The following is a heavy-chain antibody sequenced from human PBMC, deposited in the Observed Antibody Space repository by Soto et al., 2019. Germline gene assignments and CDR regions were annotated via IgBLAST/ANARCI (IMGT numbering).Heavy chain of an antibody. V-gene: IGHV3-33*01. CDR1: GFTFSSYG. CDR3: ATPVEQIDY. CDR2: IWYDGSNK. J-gene: IGHJ4*02. D-gene: IGHD6-13*01. Sequence: QVQLVESGGGVVQPGRSLRLSCAASGFTFSSYGMHWVRQAPGKGLEWVAVIWYDGSNKYYADSVKGRFTISRDNSKNTLYLQMNSLRAEDTAVYYCATPVEQIDYWGQGTLVTVSS.